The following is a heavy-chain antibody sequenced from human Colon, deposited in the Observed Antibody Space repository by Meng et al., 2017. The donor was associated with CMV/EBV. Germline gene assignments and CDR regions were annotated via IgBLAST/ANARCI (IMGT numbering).Heavy chain of an antibody. D-gene: IGHD3-22*01. V-gene: IGHV3-30*02. Sequence: GESLKISCAASGLNFNSYGMHWVRQAPGKGLEWVAFIRFDGKDQYYSDSVKGRFTISRDNAKNSLYLQMNSLRDEDTAVYYCARGAEYYYDSSGPLYWGQGTLVTVSS. CDR1: GLNFNSYG. CDR3: ARGAEYYYDSSGPLY. J-gene: IGHJ4*02. CDR2: IRFDGKDQ.